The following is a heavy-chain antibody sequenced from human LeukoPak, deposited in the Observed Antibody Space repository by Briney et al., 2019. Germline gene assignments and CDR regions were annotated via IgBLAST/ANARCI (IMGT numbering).Heavy chain of an antibody. V-gene: IGHV4-34*01. D-gene: IGHD6-19*01. CDR1: GGSFSGYY. Sequence: SETLSLTCAVYGGSFSGYYWSWIRQPPGKGLEWIGESNHSGSTNYNPSLKSRVTISVDTSKNQFSLKLSSVTAADTAVYYCARDPSLRAVAASPFDYWGQGTLVTVSS. CDR2: SNHSGST. CDR3: ARDPSLRAVAASPFDY. J-gene: IGHJ4*02.